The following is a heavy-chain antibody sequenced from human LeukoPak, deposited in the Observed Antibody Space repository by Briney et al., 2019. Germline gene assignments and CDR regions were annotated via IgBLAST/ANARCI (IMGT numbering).Heavy chain of an antibody. V-gene: IGHV3-21*01. D-gene: IGHD2-21*01. Sequence: GASLRLSCAASGFTFSSYSMNWVRRAPGKGLEWVSSISTSGTYIYYADSLKGRFTISRDNAKNSLYLQMHGLRAEDTAVYYCARDLADYSDYWGQGTLVTVSS. J-gene: IGHJ4*02. CDR2: ISTSGTYI. CDR1: GFTFSSYS. CDR3: ARDLADYSDY.